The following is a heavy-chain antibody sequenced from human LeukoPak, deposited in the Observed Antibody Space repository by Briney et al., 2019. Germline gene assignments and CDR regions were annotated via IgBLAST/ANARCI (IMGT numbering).Heavy chain of an antibody. CDR2: IYYNGST. CDR3: ARPASVPAAKGFDP. CDR1: GGSISIRSYY. Sequence: PSETLSLTCTVSGGSISIRSYYWGWIRQPPGKGLEWIGSIYYNGSTYYNPSLKSRVTISVHTSKNQFSLKLSSMTAADTAVYYCARPASVPAAKGFDPWGQGTLVTVSS. J-gene: IGHJ5*02. D-gene: IGHD2-2*01. V-gene: IGHV4-39*01.